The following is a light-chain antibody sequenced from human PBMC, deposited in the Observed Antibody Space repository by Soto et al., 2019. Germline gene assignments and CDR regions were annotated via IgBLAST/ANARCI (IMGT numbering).Light chain of an antibody. V-gene: IGKV1-17*01. CDR1: QGIRDA. CDR2: AAS. Sequence: DIQMTQSPSSLSASVGDRVTITCRASQGIRDALGWYQQKPGKAPKRLIYAASSLQSGVPSRFSGSGSGTEFTLTISSLQPEDFAVYYCQQYNNWPYTFGQGTKLEIK. CDR3: QQYNNWPYT. J-gene: IGKJ2*01.